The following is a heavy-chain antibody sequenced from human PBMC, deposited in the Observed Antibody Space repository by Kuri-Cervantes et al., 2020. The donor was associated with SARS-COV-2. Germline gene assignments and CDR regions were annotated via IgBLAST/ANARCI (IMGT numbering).Heavy chain of an antibody. V-gene: IGHV3-30-3*01. CDR3: ARDRVGVHDS. Sequence: LSLTCAASGFTFSRYAMHWVRQAPGKGLEWVAVISYDGSNKDYTASGKGRFTISRDNSQNTPYLQMKSLRTEDTALYYCARDRVGVHDSWGQGTLVTVSS. CDR2: ISYDGSNK. D-gene: IGHD2-21*01. J-gene: IGHJ4*02. CDR1: GFTFSRYA.